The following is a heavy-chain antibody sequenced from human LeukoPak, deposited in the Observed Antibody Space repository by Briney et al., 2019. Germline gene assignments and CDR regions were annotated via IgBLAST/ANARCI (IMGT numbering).Heavy chain of an antibody. Sequence: GGSLRLSCAASGFTFDDYAMHWVRQTPGKGLEWVSGINWKSGSIGYADSVKGRFTISRDNAKNSLYLQMNSLRPEDTAFYYCAKDKGSGWSGIDYWGQGTLVAVSS. D-gene: IGHD6-19*01. CDR3: AKDKGSGWSGIDY. J-gene: IGHJ4*02. CDR2: INWKSGSI. V-gene: IGHV3-9*01. CDR1: GFTFDDYA.